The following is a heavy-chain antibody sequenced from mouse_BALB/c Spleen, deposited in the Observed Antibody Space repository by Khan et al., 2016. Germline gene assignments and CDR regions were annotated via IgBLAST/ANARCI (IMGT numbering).Heavy chain of an antibody. D-gene: IGHD4-1*01. V-gene: IGHV7-3*02. CDR2: IRNKAGGYTT. CDR3: ASLTGTIAY. Sequence: EVELVESGGGLVQTGGSLRLSCATSGFTFTDYYMTWVRQPPGKALEWLGFIRNKAGGYTTEYSVSVKGRFTISRDNSQSILYLQMNTLRAEDSATYYCASLTGTIAYWGQGTLVTVSA. J-gene: IGHJ3*01. CDR1: GFTFTDYY.